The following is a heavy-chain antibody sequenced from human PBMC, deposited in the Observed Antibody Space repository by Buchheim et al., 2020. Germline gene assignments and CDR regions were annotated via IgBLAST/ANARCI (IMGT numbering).Heavy chain of an antibody. V-gene: IGHV3-15*01. J-gene: IGHJ4*02. CDR1: GFTFSNAW. Sequence: VQLVESGGGLVKPGGSLRLSCAASGFTFSNAWMTWVRQAPGEGLEWVGHIKSKTDGGATDYAAHVKGRFTISRDDSQNTLYLQMNSLKTEDTAVYYCTTERSPHTPIAAAAISDYRGQGTL. CDR2: IKSKTDGGAT. CDR3: TTERSPHTPIAAAAISDY. D-gene: IGHD6-13*01.